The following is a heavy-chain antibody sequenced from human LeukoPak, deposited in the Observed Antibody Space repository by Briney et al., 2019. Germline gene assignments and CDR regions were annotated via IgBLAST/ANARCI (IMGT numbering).Heavy chain of an antibody. D-gene: IGHD2-21*02. CDR2: INPHNGGT. Sequence: ASVTVSCEASGYTFTDFYIHWVRQAPGQGLEWMGWINPHNGGTKYREKFQGRVTMTRDTSSTTAYMELTRLRSDDTAVYFCARETVYCGGDCLHFEFWGQGTLVTVSS. J-gene: IGHJ4*02. CDR3: ARETVYCGGDCLHFEF. CDR1: GYTFTDFY. V-gene: IGHV1-2*02.